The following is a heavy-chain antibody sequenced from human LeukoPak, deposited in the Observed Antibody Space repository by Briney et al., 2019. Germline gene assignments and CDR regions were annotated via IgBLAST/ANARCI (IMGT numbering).Heavy chain of an antibody. Sequence: PGGSLRLSCAASGFTFSSYSMNWVRQAPGKGLEWVSSISSSSSYIYYADSVKGRFTISRDNAKNSLYLQMNSLRAEDTAVYYCARGFHYYDSSGYPFDYWGQGTLVTVSS. J-gene: IGHJ4*02. CDR2: ISSSSSYI. CDR1: GFTFSSYS. D-gene: IGHD3-22*01. CDR3: ARGFHYYDSSGYPFDY. V-gene: IGHV3-21*01.